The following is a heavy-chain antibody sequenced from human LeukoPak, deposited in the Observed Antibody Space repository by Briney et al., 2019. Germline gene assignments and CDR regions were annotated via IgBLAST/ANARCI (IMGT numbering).Heavy chain of an antibody. V-gene: IGHV3-49*03. D-gene: IGHD6-13*01. CDR3: TRDFWLIAAAGTRFFDY. CDR2: IRSKAYGGTT. CDR1: GFTFGDYS. Sequence: GGSLRLSCTASGFTFGDYSMSWFRQAPGKGLEWVGFIRSKAYGGTTEYAASLKGRFTISRDDSKSIAYLQMNSLKSEDTAVYYCTRDFWLIAAAGTRFFDYWGQGTLVTVSS. J-gene: IGHJ4*02.